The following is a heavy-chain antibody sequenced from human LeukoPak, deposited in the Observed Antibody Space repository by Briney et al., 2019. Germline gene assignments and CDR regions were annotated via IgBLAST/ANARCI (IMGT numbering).Heavy chain of an antibody. V-gene: IGHV3-74*01. J-gene: IGHJ4*02. CDR3: ARGDNLFGGVIVLFDY. CDR2: INSDGSST. CDR1: GFTFSSYW. D-gene: IGHD3-16*02. Sequence: PGGSLRLSCAASGFTFSSYWMHWVRQAPGKGLVWVSRINSDGSSTSYADSVKGRFTISRDNAKNTLYLQMNSLRAEDTAVYYCARGDNLFGGVIVLFDYWGQGTLVTVSS.